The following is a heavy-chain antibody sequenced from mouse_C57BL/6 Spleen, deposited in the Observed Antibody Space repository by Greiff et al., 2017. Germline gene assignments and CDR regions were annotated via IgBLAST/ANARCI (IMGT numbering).Heavy chain of an antibody. V-gene: IGHV1-53*01. D-gene: IGHD2-4*01. CDR2: INPSNGGT. Sequence: QVQLQQPGTELVKPGASVKLSCKASGYTFTSYWMPWLKQRPGQGLEWIGNINPSNGGTNYNEKFKSKATLTVDKSSSTAYMQLSSLTSEDSAVYYCARDRGLREGYYFDYWGQGTTLTVSS. CDR1: GYTFTSYW. J-gene: IGHJ2*01. CDR3: ARDRGLREGYYFDY.